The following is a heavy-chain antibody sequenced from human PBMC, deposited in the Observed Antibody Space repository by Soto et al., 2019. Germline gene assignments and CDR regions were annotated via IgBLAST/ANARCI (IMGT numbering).Heavy chain of an antibody. CDR2: IYYSGST. J-gene: IGHJ6*02. V-gene: IGHV4-59*01. D-gene: IGHD3-10*01. CDR3: ARVFTVIPWFRETNYGMDV. Sequence: SETLALTCTGSGGSISSYYWSWIRQPPGKGLEWIGYIYYSGSTNYNPSLKSRVTISVDTSKNQFSLKLSSVTAADTAVYYCARVFTVIPWFRETNYGMDVWGQGTTVTVSS. CDR1: GGSISSYY.